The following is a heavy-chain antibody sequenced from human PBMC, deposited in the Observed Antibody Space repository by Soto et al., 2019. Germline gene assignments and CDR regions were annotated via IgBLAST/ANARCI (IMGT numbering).Heavy chain of an antibody. J-gene: IGHJ4*02. V-gene: IGHV1-18*04. CDR2: ISGHNGNT. CDR1: GYSFTSYG. D-gene: IGHD3-22*01. CDR3: ARHPFNYYDDTVYYYFDY. Sequence: ASVKVSCKASGYSFTSYGISWVRQAPGQGPEWMGWISGHNGNTNHPQNLQGRVTMTTDTSRNTAYMELRSLRSDDTAVYYCARHPFNYYDDTVYYYFDYWGQGTLVTVSS.